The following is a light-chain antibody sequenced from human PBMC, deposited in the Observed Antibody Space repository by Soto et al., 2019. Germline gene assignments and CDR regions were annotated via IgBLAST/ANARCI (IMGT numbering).Light chain of an antibody. V-gene: IGKV3D-15*01. CDR1: QSINRD. J-gene: IGKJ5*01. CDR3: QQYKSWPIT. Sequence: EIVMTQSPATLSVSPGESATLTCRASQSINRDLAWYVQNPGQAPRRVVYGESTWATGVPPRFTGSGSGTEFTLTISGLQSEDFAVYYCQQYKSWPITFGQGTRRENK. CDR2: GES.